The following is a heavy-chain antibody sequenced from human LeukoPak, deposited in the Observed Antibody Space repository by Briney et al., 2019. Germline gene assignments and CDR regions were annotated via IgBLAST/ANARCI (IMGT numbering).Heavy chain of an antibody. CDR1: GFMFSDYF. Sequence: PGGSLRLSCAASGFMFSDYFMSWIRQAPGKELEWISYISSNSKYTKYADSVKGRFTISRDNAKKSLYLQMNSLRAEDTAIYYCARDRYRESSSWFLDYWGQGTLVTVSS. CDR2: ISSNSKYT. V-gene: IGHV3-11*05. D-gene: IGHD6-13*01. CDR3: ARDRYRESSSWFLDY. J-gene: IGHJ4*02.